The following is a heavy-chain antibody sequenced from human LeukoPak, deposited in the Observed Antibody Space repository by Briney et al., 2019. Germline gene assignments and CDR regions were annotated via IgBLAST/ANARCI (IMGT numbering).Heavy chain of an antibody. CDR2: IYYSGST. V-gene: IGHV4-59*01. J-gene: IGHJ3*02. CDR1: GGSISSYY. CDR3: ARVWQLGYAFDI. D-gene: IGHD6-6*01. Sequence: SETLSLTCTVSGGSISSYYWSWIRQPPGKGLEWIGYIYYSGSTNYNPSLKSRVTISVDTSKNQFSLKLSSVTAADTAVYYCARVWQLGYAFDIWGQGTMVTVSS.